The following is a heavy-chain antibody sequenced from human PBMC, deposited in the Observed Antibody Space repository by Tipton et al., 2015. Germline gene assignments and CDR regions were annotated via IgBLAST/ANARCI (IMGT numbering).Heavy chain of an antibody. J-gene: IGHJ4*02. V-gene: IGHV1-46*01. CDR1: GYSFTDYY. Sequence: QLVQSGAEVKKPGASVKVSCKASGYSFTDYYMHWVRQAPGQGLEWMGIIDPSGGGATYAQKFQGRVTMTRDTSTSTVYMEMSSLRSEDTAVYYCARGKSEYYYGLVGDYWGQGTLVTVSS. CDR3: ARGKSEYYYGLVGDY. D-gene: IGHD3-10*01. CDR2: IDPSGGGA.